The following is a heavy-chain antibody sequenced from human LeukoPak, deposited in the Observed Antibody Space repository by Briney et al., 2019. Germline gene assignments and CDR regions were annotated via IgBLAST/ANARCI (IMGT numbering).Heavy chain of an antibody. CDR2: IKQDGSEK. CDR3: ARDSSSWTLDY. CDR1: GFTFSSYW. J-gene: IGHJ4*02. V-gene: IGHV3-7*01. D-gene: IGHD6-13*01. Sequence: GGSLRLSCAASGFTFSSYWMSWVRQAPGKGLEWVANIKQDGSEKYYVDSVKGRFTISRDNAKNSLYLQMNCLRAEDTAVYYCARDSSSWTLDYWGQGTLVTVSS.